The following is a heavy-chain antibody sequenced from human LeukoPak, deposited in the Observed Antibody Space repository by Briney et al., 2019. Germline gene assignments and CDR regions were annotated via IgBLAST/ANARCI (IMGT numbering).Heavy chain of an antibody. V-gene: IGHV3-23*01. J-gene: IGHJ3*02. CDR2: ISGSGGST. CDR3: ARDIGLYSSSWYSDAFDI. CDR1: GFTFSSYA. Sequence: GGSLRLSCAASGFTFSSYAMSWVRQAPGKGLEWVSAISGSGGSTYYADSVKGRFTISRDNSKNTLYLQMNSLRAEDTAVYYCARDIGLYSSSWYSDAFDIWGQGTMITVSS. D-gene: IGHD6-13*01.